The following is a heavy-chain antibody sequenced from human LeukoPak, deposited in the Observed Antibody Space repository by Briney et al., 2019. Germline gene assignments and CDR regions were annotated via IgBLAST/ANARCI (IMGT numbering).Heavy chain of an antibody. D-gene: IGHD4-17*01. V-gene: IGHV3-11*04. CDR1: GFTFSDCY. CDR2: ISSSGSTI. J-gene: IGHJ4*02. CDR3: SRDMFRGTTMTSFDN. Sequence: GGSLRLSCAASGFTFSDCYMSWIRQAPGKGLEWVSYISSSGSTIYYADSVKGRFTISRDNAKNSLYLQMNSLRAEDTAVYYCSRDMFRGTTMTSFDNWGQGTLVTVSS.